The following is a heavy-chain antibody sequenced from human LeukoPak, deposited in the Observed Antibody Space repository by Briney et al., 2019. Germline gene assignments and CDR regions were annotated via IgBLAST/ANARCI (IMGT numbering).Heavy chain of an antibody. CDR2: INYSGST. V-gene: IGHV4-34*01. Sequence: SETLSLTCAVYGGSFSGYYWSWIRQPPGKGLEWIGEINYSGSTNYNPSLKSRVTISVDTSKNQFSLKLSSVTAADTAVYYCARDIRGVSYWGQGALVTVSS. CDR1: GGSFSGYY. CDR3: ARDIRGVSY. D-gene: IGHD1-26*01. J-gene: IGHJ4*02.